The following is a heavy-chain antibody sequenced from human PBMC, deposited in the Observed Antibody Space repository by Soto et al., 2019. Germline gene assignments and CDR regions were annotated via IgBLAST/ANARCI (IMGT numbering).Heavy chain of an antibody. Sequence: PGESLKISCQGSGYSFTSYWIGWVRQITGKGLEWMGIIYPGDSDTRYSPSFQGQVTISADKSTNTAYLEWSSLKSSDTAMYYCARTSAAGKYYYGMDVWGQWTTLTVSS. J-gene: IGHJ6*02. CDR3: ARTSAAGKYYYGMDV. CDR2: IYPGDSDT. D-gene: IGHD6-13*01. CDR1: GYSFTSYW. V-gene: IGHV5-51*01.